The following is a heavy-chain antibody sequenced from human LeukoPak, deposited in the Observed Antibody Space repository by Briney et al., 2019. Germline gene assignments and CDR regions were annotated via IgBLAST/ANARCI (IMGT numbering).Heavy chain of an antibody. J-gene: IGHJ3*02. CDR2: ISYIGST. D-gene: IGHD4-17*01. CDR1: GDSISSGGYS. V-gene: IGHV4-61*08. CDR3: ARDLVTVTKGFDI. Sequence: SETLSLTCAVSGDSISSGGYSWSWIRQPPGKGLEWIGYISYIGSTNYNPSLKSRVTTSIDTSKNQFSLKLSSVTAADTAVYYCARDLVTVTKGFDIWGQGTMASVSS.